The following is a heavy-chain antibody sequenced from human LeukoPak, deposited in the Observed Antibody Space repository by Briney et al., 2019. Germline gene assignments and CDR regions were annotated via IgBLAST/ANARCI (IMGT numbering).Heavy chain of an antibody. CDR2: IYYSGST. V-gene: IGHV4-59*01. D-gene: IGHD3-10*01. CDR3: ARENGSGGTFFGTKNWFDP. J-gene: IGHJ5*02. Sequence: KSSETLSLTCTVSGGSISSYYWSWIRQSPGKGLEWIGYIYYSGSTNYNPSLKSRVTISVDTSKNQFSLKLSSVTAADTAVYYCARENGSGGTFFGTKNWFDPWGQGTLVTVSS. CDR1: GGSISSYY.